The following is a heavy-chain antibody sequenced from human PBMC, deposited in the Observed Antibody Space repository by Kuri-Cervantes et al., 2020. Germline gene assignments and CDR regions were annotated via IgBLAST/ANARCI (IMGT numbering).Heavy chain of an antibody. CDR2: ISYDGSNK. CDR3: ARDLIPAYYDSSGYRNWFDP. J-gene: IGHJ5*02. CDR1: GPTFSSYA. V-gene: IGHV3-30-3*01. Sequence: GESLKISCAASGPTFSSYAMHWVRQAPGKGLEWVAVISYDGSNKYYADSVKGRFTISRDNSKNTLYLQMNSLRAEDTAVYYCARDLIPAYYDSSGYRNWFDPWGQGTLVTVSS. D-gene: IGHD3-22*01.